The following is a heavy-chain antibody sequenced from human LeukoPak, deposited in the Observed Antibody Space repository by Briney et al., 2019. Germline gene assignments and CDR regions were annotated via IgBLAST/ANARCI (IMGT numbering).Heavy chain of an antibody. CDR3: AKQPNYYDSSGRDY. D-gene: IGHD3-22*01. CDR1: GFTFSSYS. Sequence: GGSLRLSCAASGFTFSSYSMNWVRQAPGKGLEWVSAISGSGGSTYYADSVKGRFTISRDNSKNTLYLQMNSLRAEDTAVYYCAKQPNYYDSSGRDYWGQGTLVTVSS. CDR2: ISGSGGST. J-gene: IGHJ4*02. V-gene: IGHV3-23*01.